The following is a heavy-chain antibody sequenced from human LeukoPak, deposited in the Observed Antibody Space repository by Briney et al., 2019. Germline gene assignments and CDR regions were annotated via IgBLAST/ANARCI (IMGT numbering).Heavy chain of an antibody. CDR3: AREAAAGTCDP. Sequence: ASVKVSCKASGYTFTSYYMHWVRQAPGQGLEWMGIINPSGGSTSYAQKFQGRVTMTRDMSTSTAYMELSSLRSEDTAVYYCAREAAAGTCDPWGQGTLVTVSS. J-gene: IGHJ5*02. V-gene: IGHV1-46*01. CDR2: INPSGGST. D-gene: IGHD6-13*01. CDR1: GYTFTSYY.